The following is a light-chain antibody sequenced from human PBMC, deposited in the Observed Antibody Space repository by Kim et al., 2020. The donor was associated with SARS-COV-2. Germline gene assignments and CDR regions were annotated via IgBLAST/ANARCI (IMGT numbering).Light chain of an antibody. CDR2: QHT. V-gene: IGLV3-1*01. J-gene: IGLJ3*02. Sequence: VAPGQTASITCSGSKWGDKFAYWYQKKPGHSPILVIYQHTKRPSGISQRFSGSGFGNTATLTISRAQTMDEADYYCQAWDSSTAVFGGGTQLTVL. CDR1: KWGDKF. CDR3: QAWDSSTAV.